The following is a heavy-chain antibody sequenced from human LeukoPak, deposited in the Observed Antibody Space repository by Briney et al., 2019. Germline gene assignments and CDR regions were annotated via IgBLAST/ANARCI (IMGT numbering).Heavy chain of an antibody. CDR3: AKDHLMGCSSTSCGFDY. J-gene: IGHJ4*02. CDR2: ISYVGSNK. Sequence: PGRSLRLSCAASGFTFSSYGMHWVRQAPGKGLEWVAVISYVGSNKYYADSVKGRFTISRDNSKNTLYLQMNSLRAEDTAVYYCAKDHLMGCSSTSCGFDYWGQGTLVTVSS. D-gene: IGHD2-2*01. V-gene: IGHV3-30*18. CDR1: GFTFSSYG.